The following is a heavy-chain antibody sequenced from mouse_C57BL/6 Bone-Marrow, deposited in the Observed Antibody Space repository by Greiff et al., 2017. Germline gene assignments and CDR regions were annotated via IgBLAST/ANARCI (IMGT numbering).Heavy chain of an antibody. J-gene: IGHJ2*01. CDR1: GYSFTGYY. CDR2: INPSTGGT. Sequence: EVKLMESGPELVKPGASVKISCKASGYSFTGYYMNWVKQSPEKSLEWIGEINPSTGGTTYNQKFKAKATLTVDKSSSTAYMQLKSLTSEDSAVYYCARSAFDYWGQGTTLTVSS. CDR3: ARSAFDY. V-gene: IGHV1-42*01.